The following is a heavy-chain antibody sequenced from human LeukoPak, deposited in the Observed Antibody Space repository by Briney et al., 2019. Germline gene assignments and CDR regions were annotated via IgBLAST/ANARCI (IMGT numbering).Heavy chain of an antibody. D-gene: IGHD3-22*01. J-gene: IGHJ4*02. Sequence: PGGSLRLSCAASGFSVSNSYMSWVRQAPGKGLEWVAVIYSDGATLHLDSVKGRFTVSRDSSKNTLYFQMNNLRADDTAVYYCARDSNGPAFWGQGTLVTVSS. CDR1: GFSVSNSY. V-gene: IGHV3-53*01. CDR3: ARDSNGPAF. CDR2: IYSDGAT.